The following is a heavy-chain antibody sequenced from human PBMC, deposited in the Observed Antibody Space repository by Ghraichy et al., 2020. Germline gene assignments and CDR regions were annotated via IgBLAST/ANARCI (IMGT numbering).Heavy chain of an antibody. Sequence: GGSLRLSCAAPGFTFTDYYMSWIRQAPGKGLEWILYISSSGSYTTHADSVKGRFTISRDNARNSLYLQMHSLRAEDTAVYYCARDVGGGSGPMDVWGQGTTVTVSS. CDR3: ARDVGGGSGPMDV. CDR1: GFTFTDYY. V-gene: IGHV3-11*06. D-gene: IGHD3-16*01. J-gene: IGHJ6*02. CDR2: ISSSGSYT.